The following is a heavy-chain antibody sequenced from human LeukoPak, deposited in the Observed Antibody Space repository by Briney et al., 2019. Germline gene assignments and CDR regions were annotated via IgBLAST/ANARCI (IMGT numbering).Heavy chain of an antibody. J-gene: IGHJ4*02. CDR2: IYPGDSDT. CDR3: ARQLRKYSHMSDY. D-gene: IGHD6-6*01. Sequence: GESLKISCMGSGYRFTSYWIGWVRQMPGKGLEWMGIIYPGDSDTRYSPSFQGQVTISADKSISTAYLQWSSLKASDTAMYYCARQLRKYSHMSDYWGQGTLVTVSS. CDR1: GYRFTSYW. V-gene: IGHV5-51*01.